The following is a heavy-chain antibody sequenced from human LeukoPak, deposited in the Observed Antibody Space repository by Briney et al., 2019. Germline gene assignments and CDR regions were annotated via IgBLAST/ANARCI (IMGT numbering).Heavy chain of an antibody. V-gene: IGHV3-21*01. Sequence: GGSLRLPCAASGFTVSSYSMNWVRQAPGKGLEWVSSISSSSSYIYYADSVKGRFTISRDNAKNSLYLQMNSLRAEDTAVYYCAREPLRYTYYYDSSGYYLHWGQGTLVTVSS. D-gene: IGHD3-22*01. J-gene: IGHJ4*02. CDR2: ISSSSSYI. CDR3: AREPLRYTYYYDSSGYYLH. CDR1: GFTVSSYS.